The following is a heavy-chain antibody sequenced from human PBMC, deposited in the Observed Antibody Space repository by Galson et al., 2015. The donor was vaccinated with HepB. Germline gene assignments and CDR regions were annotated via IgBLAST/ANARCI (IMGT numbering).Heavy chain of an antibody. J-gene: IGHJ4*02. CDR1: GFTASSNY. D-gene: IGHD3-22*01. CDR2: IYSGTST. Sequence: SLRLSCAASGFTASSNYMSWVRQAPGKGLEWVSIIYSGTSTYYADSVRSRFTISRHNFKNTLYLQMNSLRAEDTAVYYCARGPRYYYDSSGPGYFDYGGQGTLVTVSS. V-gene: IGHV3-53*04. CDR3: ARGPRYYYDSSGPGYFDY.